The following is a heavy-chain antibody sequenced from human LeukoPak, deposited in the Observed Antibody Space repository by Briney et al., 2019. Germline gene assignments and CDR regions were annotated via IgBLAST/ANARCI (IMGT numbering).Heavy chain of an antibody. CDR1: GFTFSSSW. J-gene: IGHJ3*02. V-gene: IGHV3-7*01. CDR2: INQDGGEI. D-gene: IGHD3-9*01. CDR3: ARVARGRYFDWLLGGRAFDI. Sequence: GGSLRLSCAASGFTFSSSWMTWVRQAPGKGLEWVASINQDGGEIHYVDSVKGRFTISRDNAKNSLYLQMNSLRAEDTAVYYCARVARGRYFDWLLGGRAFDIWGQGTMVTVSS.